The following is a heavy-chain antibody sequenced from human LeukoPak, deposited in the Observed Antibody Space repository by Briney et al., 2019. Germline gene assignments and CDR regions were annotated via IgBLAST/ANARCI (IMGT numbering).Heavy chain of an antibody. J-gene: IGHJ4*02. CDR3: AREMATGVFDY. Sequence: GGSLRLSCAASGFTFSSYEMNWVRQAPGKGLEWVSYISSSGSTIYYADSVKGRFTISRDNAKNSLYLQMNRLRAEDTAVYYCAREMATGVFDYWGQGTLVTVSS. CDR2: ISSSGSTI. CDR1: GFTFSSYE. D-gene: IGHD5-24*01. V-gene: IGHV3-48*03.